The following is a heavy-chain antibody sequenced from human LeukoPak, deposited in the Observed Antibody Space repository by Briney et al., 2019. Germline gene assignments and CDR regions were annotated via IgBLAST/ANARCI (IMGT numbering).Heavy chain of an antibody. CDR2: INPSGGST. V-gene: IGHV1-46*01. CDR1: GYTFTSYY. CDR3: ARDRSGYDSLDY. Sequence: ASVKVSCKVSGYTFTSYYMRWVRQAPGQGLEWMGIINPSGGSTSYAQKFQGRVTMTRDTSTSTVYMELSSLRSEDTAVYYCARDRSGYDSLDYWGQGTLVTVSS. D-gene: IGHD5-12*01. J-gene: IGHJ4*02.